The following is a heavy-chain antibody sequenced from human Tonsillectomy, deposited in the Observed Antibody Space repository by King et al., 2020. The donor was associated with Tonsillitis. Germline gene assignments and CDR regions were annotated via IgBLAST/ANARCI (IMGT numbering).Heavy chain of an antibody. V-gene: IGHV1-2*02. Sequence: QLVQSGAEVKKPGASEKVSCKASGYTFTGYYMHWVRQAPGQGLEWMGWINPNSGGSNYAQKFHGRVTMTRDTSISTAYMELSRLRSDDTAVYYCARGGIAVAGSFDYWGQGTLVTVSS. CDR3: ARGGIAVAGSFDY. J-gene: IGHJ4*02. CDR1: GYTFTGYY. D-gene: IGHD6-19*01. CDR2: INPNSGGS.